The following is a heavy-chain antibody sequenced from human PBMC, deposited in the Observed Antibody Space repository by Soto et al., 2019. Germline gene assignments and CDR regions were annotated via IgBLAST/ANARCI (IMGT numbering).Heavy chain of an antibody. CDR1: GFTFSSYA. Sequence: EVQLLESGGGLVQPGGSLRLSCAASGFTFSSYAMSWVRQAPGKGLEWVSAISGSGGSTYYADSVKGRFTISRDNSKNTLYLQMNSLRAEDKAVYYCAKSEYCSGGSCYSYYFDYLGQGTLVTVSS. CDR2: ISGSGGST. D-gene: IGHD2-15*01. J-gene: IGHJ4*02. V-gene: IGHV3-23*01. CDR3: AKSEYCSGGSCYSYYFDY.